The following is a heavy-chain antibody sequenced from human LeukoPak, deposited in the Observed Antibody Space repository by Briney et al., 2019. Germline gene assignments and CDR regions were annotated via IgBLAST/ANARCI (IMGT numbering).Heavy chain of an antibody. CDR2: IRYDGSNK. CDR3: AKSIYDYVWGSYRYMEEYNWFDP. D-gene: IGHD3-16*02. CDR1: GFTFSNYG. Sequence: GGSLRLSCAASGFTFSNYGMHWVRQAPGKGLEWVAFIRYDGSNKYYADSVKGRFTISRDNSKNTLYLQMNSLRAEDTAVYYCAKSIYDYVWGSYRYMEEYNWFDPWGQGTLVTVSS. J-gene: IGHJ5*02. V-gene: IGHV3-30*02.